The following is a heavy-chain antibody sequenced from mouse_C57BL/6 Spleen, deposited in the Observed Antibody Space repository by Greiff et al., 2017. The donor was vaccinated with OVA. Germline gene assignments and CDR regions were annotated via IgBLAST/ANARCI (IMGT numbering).Heavy chain of an antibody. J-gene: IGHJ1*03. CDR3: AGYVRYFGV. V-gene: IGHV5-17*01. CDR1: GFTFSDYG. D-gene: IGHD2-14*01. CDR2: ISSGSSTI. Sequence: EVKLVESGGGLVKPGGSLKLSCAASGFTFSDYGMHWVRQAPEKGLEWVAYISSGSSTIYYADTVKGRFTISRDNAKNTLFLQMTSLRSEYTAMYYCAGYVRYFGVWGTGTTVTVAS.